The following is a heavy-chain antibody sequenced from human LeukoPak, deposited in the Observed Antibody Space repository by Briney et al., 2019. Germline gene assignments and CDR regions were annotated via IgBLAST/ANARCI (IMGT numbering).Heavy chain of an antibody. J-gene: IGHJ4*02. CDR3: ARHEARGYSSSWFDY. V-gene: IGHV4-38-2*01. CDR1: GYSISSGYY. CDR2: IYHSGST. D-gene: IGHD6-13*01. Sequence: SETLSLTCAVSGYSISSGYYWGWIRQPPGKGLEWIGSIYHSGSTYYNPSLKSRVTKSVDTSKNQLSLQLSSVTAADTAEYYCARHEARGYSSSWFDYWGQGTLVTVSS.